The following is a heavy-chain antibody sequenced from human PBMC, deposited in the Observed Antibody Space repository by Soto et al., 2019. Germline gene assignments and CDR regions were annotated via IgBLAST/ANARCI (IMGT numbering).Heavy chain of an antibody. CDR1: GFTFSTYG. J-gene: IGHJ4*02. V-gene: IGHV3-30*03. D-gene: IGHD1-26*01. Sequence: GGSLRLSCAASGFTFSTYGMHWVRQPPGKGLEWVAVISSDGKSEHYADPVKGRFSISRDNSKNTLSLQMNSLRAEDTAVYYCARAQSSGNYYSDYWGQGTLVTVSS. CDR2: ISSDGKSE. CDR3: ARAQSSGNYYSDY.